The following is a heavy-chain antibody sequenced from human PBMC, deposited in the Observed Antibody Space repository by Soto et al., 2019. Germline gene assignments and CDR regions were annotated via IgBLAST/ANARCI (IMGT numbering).Heavy chain of an antibody. CDR1: GDSVSNNSAA. V-gene: IGHV6-1*01. J-gene: IGHJ3*02. D-gene: IGHD2-15*01. Sequence: QTLTHTCAISGDSVSNNSAAWNWIRQSPSRGLEWLGRTYYRSKWYNDYAVSVKSRITINPDTSKNQFSLQLNSVTPEDTAVYYCARVCSGGSCYSGVRDAFDIWGQGTMVTVSS. CDR3: ARVCSGGSCYSGVRDAFDI. CDR2: TYYRSKWYN.